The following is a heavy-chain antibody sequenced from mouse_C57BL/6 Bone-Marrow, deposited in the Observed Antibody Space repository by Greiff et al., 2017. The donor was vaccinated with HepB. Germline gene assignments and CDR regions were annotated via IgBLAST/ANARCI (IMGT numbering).Heavy chain of an antibody. J-gene: IGHJ3*01. CDR3: VRHRVHYGSLFAY. D-gene: IGHD1-1*01. CDR2: IRSKSNNYAT. V-gene: IGHV10-1*01. CDR1: GFSFNTYA. Sequence: EVQRVESGGGLVQPKGSLKLSCAASGFSFNTYAMNWVRQAPGKGLEWVARIRSKSNNYATYYADSVKDRFTISRDDSESMLYLQMNNLKTEDTAMYYCVRHRVHYGSLFAYWGQGTLVTVSA.